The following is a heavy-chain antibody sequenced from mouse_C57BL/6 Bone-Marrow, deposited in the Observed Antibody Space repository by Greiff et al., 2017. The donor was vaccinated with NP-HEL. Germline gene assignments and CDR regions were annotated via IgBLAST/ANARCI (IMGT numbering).Heavy chain of an antibody. CDR1: GYSITSGYY. J-gene: IGHJ3*01. D-gene: IGHD1-1*01. CDR3: ARAAYYYGSSPPWFAY. V-gene: IGHV3-6*01. Sequence: VQLQESGPGLVKPSQSLSLTCSVTGYSITSGYYWNWIRQFPGNKLEWMGYISYDGSNNYNPSLKNRISITRDTSKNQFFLKLNSVTTEDTATYYCARAAYYYGSSPPWFAYWGQGTLVTVSA. CDR2: ISYDGSN.